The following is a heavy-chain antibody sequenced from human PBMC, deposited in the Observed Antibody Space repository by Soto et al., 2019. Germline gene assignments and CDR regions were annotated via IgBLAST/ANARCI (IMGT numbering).Heavy chain of an antibody. J-gene: IGHJ6*02. CDR2: IGSAHDP. CDR3: ARAYLGRLPRRADYYYALDV. V-gene: IGHV3-13*05. D-gene: IGHD1-26*01. CDR1: GFTFSTYD. Sequence: GSLRLSCAASGFTFSTYDMHWVRQVPGKGLEWVSAIGSAHDPYYLGSVKGRFSISRENAKNSLYLQMNSLTTGDTAVYYCARAYLGRLPRRADYYYALDVWGQGTTVTVSS.